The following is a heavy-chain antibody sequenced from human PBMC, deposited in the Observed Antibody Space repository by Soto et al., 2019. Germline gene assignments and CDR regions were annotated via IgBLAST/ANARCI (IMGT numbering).Heavy chain of an antibody. CDR3: ATTYYYDGSYYSSPYDMDV. D-gene: IGHD3-22*01. CDR1: GYNFSNYW. J-gene: IGHJ6*02. Sequence: PGKSLKISCKGSGYNFSNYWITWVRQMPGKGLEWMGRIHPSDSYTNYSPSFQGHVTISADKSISTAYLQWSSLKASDTALYYCATTYYYDGSYYSSPYDMDVWGQGTTVTVSS. CDR2: IHPSDSYT. V-gene: IGHV5-10-1*01.